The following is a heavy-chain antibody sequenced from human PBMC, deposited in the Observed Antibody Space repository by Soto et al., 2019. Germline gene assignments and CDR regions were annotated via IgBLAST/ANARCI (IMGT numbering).Heavy chain of an antibody. V-gene: IGHV4-4*02. Sequence: QVQLQESGPGLVKPSGTLSLTCAVSGGSISSSNWWSWVRQPPGKGLGWIGEIYHSGSTNYNPSLKSRVTISVDKSKNQVSLKLSSVTAADTAVYYCARRWMVLGVMNWFDPWGQGTLVTVSS. CDR2: IYHSGST. CDR1: GGSISSSNW. D-gene: IGHD3-10*01. J-gene: IGHJ5*02. CDR3: ARRWMVLGVMNWFDP.